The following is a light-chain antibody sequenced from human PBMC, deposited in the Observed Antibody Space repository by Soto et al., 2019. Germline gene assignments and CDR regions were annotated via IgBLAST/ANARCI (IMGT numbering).Light chain of an antibody. CDR1: QNINSY. V-gene: IGKV1-5*01. J-gene: IGKJ1*01. CDR2: AAS. Sequence: DIQMTQSPASLSASVGDRVTITCRASQNINSYLHWYQQKPGKAPKLLIYAASTLQSGVPSRFSGSGSGTEFTLTISSLQPDDFATYYCQHYNSYSEAFGQGTKVDIK. CDR3: QHYNSYSEA.